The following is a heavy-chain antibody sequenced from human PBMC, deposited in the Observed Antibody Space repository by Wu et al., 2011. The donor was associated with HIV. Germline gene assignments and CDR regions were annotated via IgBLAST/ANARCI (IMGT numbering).Heavy chain of an antibody. CDR3: ARRNAYSSDY. CDR2: INPGDSDT. Sequence: VQLVQSGAEVKKPGESLKISCKGSGYSFTSYWIGWVRQMPGKGLEWMGIINPGDSDTRYSPPFQGKVTISADKSITTAYLQWSSLKASDTAMYYXARRNAYSSDYWGQGTLVTRLL. J-gene: IGHJ4*02. CDR1: GYSFTSYW. D-gene: IGHD4-11*01. V-gene: IGHV5-51*03.